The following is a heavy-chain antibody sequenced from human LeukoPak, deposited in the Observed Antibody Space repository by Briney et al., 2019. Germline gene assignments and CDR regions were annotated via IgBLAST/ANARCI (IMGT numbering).Heavy chain of an antibody. D-gene: IGHD3-16*02. CDR3: ARLSTSGPDAFDI. CDR2: IYYSGST. J-gene: IGHJ3*02. CDR1: GGSISSYY. Sequence: SETLSLTCTVSGGSISSYYWSWIRQPPGKGLEWIGYIYYSGSTNYNPSLKSRVTISVDTSKNQFSLKLSSVTAADTAVYYCARLSTSGPDAFDIWGQGTMVTVSS. V-gene: IGHV4-59*08.